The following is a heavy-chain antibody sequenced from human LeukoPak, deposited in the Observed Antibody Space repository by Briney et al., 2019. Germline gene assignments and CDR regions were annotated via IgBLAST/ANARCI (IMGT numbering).Heavy chain of an antibody. Sequence: ASVKVSCKASGYTFTSYGISWVRQAPGQGLEWMGWISAYNGNTNYAQKLQGRVTMTTDTSTSTAYMELRSLRSEDTAVYYCATPYGSGSYSTRYYYYGMDVWGQGTTVTVSS. CDR2: ISAYNGNT. J-gene: IGHJ6*02. CDR3: ATPYGSGSYSTRYYYYGMDV. V-gene: IGHV1-18*01. CDR1: GYTFTSYG. D-gene: IGHD3-10*01.